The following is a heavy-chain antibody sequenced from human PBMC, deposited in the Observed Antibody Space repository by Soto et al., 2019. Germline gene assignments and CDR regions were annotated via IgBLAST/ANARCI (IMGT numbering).Heavy chain of an antibody. CDR2: VYHTGST. Sequence: PSETLSLTCDVSGASITTYYCSWIRQAPWKGLEWIGNVYHTGSTDYSSSLRSRVTISVDTSKNQFSLSMNSVAAADTAVYYCARSLFGSGCTLDSWGQGALVAVSS. V-gene: IGHV4-59*13. CDR3: ARSLFGSGCTLDS. D-gene: IGHD6-19*01. CDR1: GASITTYY. J-gene: IGHJ4*02.